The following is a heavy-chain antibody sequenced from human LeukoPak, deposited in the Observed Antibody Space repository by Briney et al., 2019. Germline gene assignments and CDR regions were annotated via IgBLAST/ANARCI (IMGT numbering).Heavy chain of an antibody. J-gene: IGHJ4*02. CDR2: INNNGDSP. D-gene: IGHD2-2*01. V-gene: IGHV3-64*01. CDR1: GFTFSSYS. Sequence: GGSLRLSCAASGFTFSSYSMNWVRQAPGKGLEYVSGINNNGDSPYYTNSVKGRFIISRDNSKNTLYLQMGSLRPEGMAVYYCARAGVCTSNTCFAPFPYWGQGTLVTVSS. CDR3: ARAGVCTSNTCFAPFPY.